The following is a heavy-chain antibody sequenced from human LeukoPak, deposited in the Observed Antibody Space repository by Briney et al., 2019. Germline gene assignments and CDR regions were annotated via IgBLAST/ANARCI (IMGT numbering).Heavy chain of an antibody. CDR1: GFTFSDYY. Sequence: GGSLRLSCAASGFTFSDYYMSWIRQAPGKELEWVAVIWFDGSNKFYADSVKGRFTISRDNSKNTLYLQMNSLRAEDTAVYYCARAVGPFDYWGQGTLVTVSS. D-gene: IGHD1-26*01. V-gene: IGHV3-33*08. CDR2: IWFDGSNK. CDR3: ARAVGPFDY. J-gene: IGHJ4*02.